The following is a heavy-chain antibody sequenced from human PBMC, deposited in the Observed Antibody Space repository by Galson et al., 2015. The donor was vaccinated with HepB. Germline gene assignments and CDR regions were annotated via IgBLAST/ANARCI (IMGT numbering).Heavy chain of an antibody. V-gene: IGHV3-73*01. CDR3: VRSGDFSGYSSR. J-gene: IGHJ4*02. Sequence: SLRLSCAASGFTFSGSAIHWVRQASGKGPEWIGHIRSKAMNFAASYVPSLKGRFTISRDESKNLAHLHMRSLKTDDTAVYYCVRSGDFSGYSSRWGQGTLVTVSS. D-gene: IGHD6-13*01. CDR2: IRSKAMNFAA. CDR1: GFTFSGSA.